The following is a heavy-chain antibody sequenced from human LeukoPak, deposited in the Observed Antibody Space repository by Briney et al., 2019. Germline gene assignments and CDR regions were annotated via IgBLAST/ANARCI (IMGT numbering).Heavy chain of an antibody. CDR3: ARGGRWLEY. Sequence: GGSLRLSCAASGFTFSSNWMSGVRQAPGKGLEWVANIKQDGSEKYYVDSVKGRFTISRDNAKNSLYLQMNSLRAEDTAVYYCARGGRWLEYWGQGTLVTVSS. J-gene: IGHJ4*02. V-gene: IGHV3-7*01. D-gene: IGHD5-24*01. CDR1: GFTFSSNW. CDR2: IKQDGSEK.